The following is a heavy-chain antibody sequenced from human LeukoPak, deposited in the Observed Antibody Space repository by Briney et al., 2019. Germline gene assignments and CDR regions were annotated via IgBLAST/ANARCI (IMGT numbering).Heavy chain of an antibody. CDR3: ASGTTGTTGYYYYYYYMDV. CDR1: GFTFSSYE. V-gene: IGHV3-48*03. Sequence: GGSLRPSCAASGFTFSSYEVNWVRQAPGKGLEWVSYISSSGSTIYYADSVKGRFTISRDNAKNSLYLQMNSLRAEDTAVYYCASGTTGTTGYYYYYYYMDVWGKGTTVTVSS. D-gene: IGHD1-1*01. J-gene: IGHJ6*03. CDR2: ISSSGSTI.